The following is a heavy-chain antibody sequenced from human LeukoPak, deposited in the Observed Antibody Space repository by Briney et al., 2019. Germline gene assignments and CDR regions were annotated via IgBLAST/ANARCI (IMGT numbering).Heavy chain of an antibody. CDR1: GISVSSNY. J-gene: IGHJ4*02. CDR3: ARGIVGATSFDY. Sequence: GGSLRLSCTASGISVSSNYMSWVRQAPGKGLQWVSVIYVDGSTYYADSVKGRFTISRDNAKNSLYLQMNSLRAEDTAVYYCARGIVGATSFDYWGQGTLVTVSS. CDR2: IYVDGST. D-gene: IGHD1-26*01. V-gene: IGHV3-66*01.